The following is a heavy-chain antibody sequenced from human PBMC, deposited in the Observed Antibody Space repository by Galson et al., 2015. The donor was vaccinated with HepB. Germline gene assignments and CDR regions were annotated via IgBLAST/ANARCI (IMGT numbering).Heavy chain of an antibody. J-gene: IGHJ4*02. CDR1: GDSVSSNSAA. D-gene: IGHD3-22*01. Sequence: CAISGDSVSSNSAAWNWIRQSPSRGLEWLGRTYYRSKWYNDYAVSVKSRITINPDTSKNQFSLQLNSVTPEDTAVYYCARDLRAPAVSSGYYHGLDYWGQGTLVTVSS. CDR3: ARDLRAPAVSSGYYHGLDY. V-gene: IGHV6-1*01. CDR2: TYYRSKWYN.